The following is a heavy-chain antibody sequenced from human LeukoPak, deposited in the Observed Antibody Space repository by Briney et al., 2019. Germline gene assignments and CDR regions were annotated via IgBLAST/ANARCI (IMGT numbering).Heavy chain of an antibody. J-gene: IGHJ6*02. CDR2: ISYDGSNK. Sequence: GRSLRLSCAASGFTFSSYGMHWVRQAPGKGLEWVAVISYDGSNKYYADSVKGRFTISRDNSKNTLYLQMNSLRAEDTAVYYCANLVVMTADYYYGMDVWGQGTTVTVPS. CDR1: GFTFSSYG. V-gene: IGHV3-30*18. D-gene: IGHD2-21*02. CDR3: ANLVVMTADYYYGMDV.